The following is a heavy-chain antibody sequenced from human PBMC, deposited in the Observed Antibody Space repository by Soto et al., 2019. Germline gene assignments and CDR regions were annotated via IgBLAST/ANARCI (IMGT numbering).Heavy chain of an antibody. CDR3: ARARSFGVVPFDY. J-gene: IGHJ4*01. Sequence: SETLSLTCTVSGGSISSGGYYWSWIRQLPGKGLEWIGYIYYSGSTLYNPSLKSRVTISADTSNNQVSLKVSSVTAADTAVYYCARARSFGVVPFDYWGHGTLVTVSS. V-gene: IGHV4-31*03. CDR1: GGSISSGGYY. CDR2: IYYSGST. D-gene: IGHD3-3*01.